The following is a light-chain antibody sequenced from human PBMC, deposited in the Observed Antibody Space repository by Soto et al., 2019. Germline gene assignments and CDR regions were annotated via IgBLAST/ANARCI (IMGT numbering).Light chain of an antibody. J-gene: IGLJ2*01. CDR2: DVS. V-gene: IGLV2-14*01. CDR1: SSDVGGYNY. Sequence: QPVLTQPASVSGSPGQSITISCTGTSSDVGGYNYVSWYQQHPGKAPKLMIYDVSNRPSGVSNRFSGSKSGNTASLTISGLQAEDEADFYCSSYTSTYTVVFGGGTKVTVL. CDR3: SSYTSTYTVV.